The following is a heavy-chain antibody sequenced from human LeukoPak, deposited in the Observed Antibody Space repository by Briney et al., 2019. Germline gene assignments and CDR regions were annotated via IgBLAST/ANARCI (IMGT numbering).Heavy chain of an antibody. D-gene: IGHD2-2*01. CDR1: GFTFSSYG. CDR2: IWYDGSNK. CDR3: ARDRVDCSSTSCYPPNWFDP. J-gene: IGHJ5*02. Sequence: QPGRSLRLSCAAAGFTFSSYGMHRVRQAPGKGLEWVAVIWYDGSNKYYADSVKGRFTISRDNSKNTLYLQMNSLRAEDTAVYYCARDRVDCSSTSCYPPNWFDPWGQGTLVTVSS. V-gene: IGHV3-33*01.